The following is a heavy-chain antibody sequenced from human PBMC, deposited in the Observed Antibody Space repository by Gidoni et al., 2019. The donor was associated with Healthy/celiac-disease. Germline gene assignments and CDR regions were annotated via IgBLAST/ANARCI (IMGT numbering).Heavy chain of an antibody. Sequence: EVQLVESGGGLVKPGGSLRLSCAASGFTFSTYSINWVRQAPGKGLEWVSSISSSSSFIYYADSVKGRFTISRDNAKNSLYLQMNSLRAEDTAVYYCAREEDSTSSLDYWGQGSLVTVSS. CDR1: GFTFSTYS. J-gene: IGHJ4*02. CDR2: ISSSSSFI. V-gene: IGHV3-21*01. CDR3: AREEDSTSSLDY. D-gene: IGHD6-6*01.